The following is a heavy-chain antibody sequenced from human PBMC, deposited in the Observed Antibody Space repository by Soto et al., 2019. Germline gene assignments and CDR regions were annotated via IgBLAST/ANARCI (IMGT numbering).Heavy chain of an antibody. D-gene: IGHD3-10*01. CDR3: ALSLLWFGEFAY. V-gene: IGHV3-21*01. CDR1: GFTFSSYS. CDR2: ISSSSSYI. J-gene: IGHJ4*02. Sequence: GGSLRLSWGASGFTFSSYSMNWVSQAPGKGLEWVSSISSSSSYIYYADSVKGRFTISRDNAKNSLYLQMNSLRAEDTAVYYCALSLLWFGEFAYWGQGTLVTVSS.